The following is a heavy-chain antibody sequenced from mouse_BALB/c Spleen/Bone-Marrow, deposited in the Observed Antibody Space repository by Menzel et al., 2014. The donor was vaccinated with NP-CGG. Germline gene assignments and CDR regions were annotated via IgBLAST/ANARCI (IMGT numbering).Heavy chain of an antibody. D-gene: IGHD1-1*01. CDR1: GYTFTDYN. V-gene: IGHV1S29*02. J-gene: IGHJ2*01. CDR2: IYPFNGGT. CDR3: ARSSYFDY. Sequence: EVQLQQSGPELVKSGTSVKISCKASGYTFTDYNMHCVKQSHGKSLEWIGYIYPFNGGTDYNQKFKSKATMTVDKSSSTEYMGLRNLTSEDSAVYYCARSSYFDYWGQGTTLTVSS.